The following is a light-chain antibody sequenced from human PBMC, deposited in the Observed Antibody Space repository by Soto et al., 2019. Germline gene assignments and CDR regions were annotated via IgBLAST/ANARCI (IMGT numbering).Light chain of an antibody. V-gene: IGKV3-15*01. CDR2: DAS. CDR3: QQYNSWPRT. Sequence: PGGRATLSCRTSQSITTKLAWYQQKPGQSPRLLISDASTRATGIPARFSGSGSDTEFTLTISSLHSEDFAVYFCQQYNSWPRTFGQGTNVVI. J-gene: IGKJ1*01. CDR1: QSITTK.